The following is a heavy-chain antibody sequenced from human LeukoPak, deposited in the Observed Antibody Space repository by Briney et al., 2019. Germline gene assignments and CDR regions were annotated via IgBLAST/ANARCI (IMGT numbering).Heavy chain of an antibody. CDR3: AKGDCSSTSCYYDYGMDV. V-gene: IGHV3-23*01. D-gene: IGHD2-2*01. J-gene: IGHJ6*02. Sequence: GGSLRLSCAASGFTFSIYAMSWVRQAPGKGLEWVSAISGSGGSTYYADSVKGRFTISRDNSKNTLYLQMNSLRAEDTAVYYCAKGDCSSTSCYYDYGMDVWGQGTTVTVSS. CDR2: ISGSGGST. CDR1: GFTFSIYA.